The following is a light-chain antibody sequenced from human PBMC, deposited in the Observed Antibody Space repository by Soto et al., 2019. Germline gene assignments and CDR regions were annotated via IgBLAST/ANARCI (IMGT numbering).Light chain of an antibody. Sequence: DIQMTQSPSTLPASVGDRVTITCRASQSISSWLAWYQQKPGKAPKLLIYKASSLESWVPSRFSGSGSGTDFTLSIRSLQPDDFATYYCQQYNRYLTFGGGTKVEIK. CDR2: KAS. CDR1: QSISSW. J-gene: IGKJ4*01. V-gene: IGKV1-5*03. CDR3: QQYNRYLT.